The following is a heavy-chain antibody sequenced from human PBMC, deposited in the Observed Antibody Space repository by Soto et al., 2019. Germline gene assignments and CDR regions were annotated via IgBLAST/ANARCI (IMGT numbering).Heavy chain of an antibody. CDR2: IYYSGST. CDR3: ARGHYCSGGSCYWFDP. D-gene: IGHD2-15*01. CDR1: GGSISRGGYY. J-gene: IGHJ5*02. V-gene: IGHV4-31*11. Sequence: SETLSLTCAVSGGSISRGGYYWSWIRQHPEKGLEWIGYIYYSGSTYYNPSLKSRVTISVDTSKNQFSLKLSSVTAADTAVYYCARGHYCSGGSCYWFDPWGQGTLVTVSS.